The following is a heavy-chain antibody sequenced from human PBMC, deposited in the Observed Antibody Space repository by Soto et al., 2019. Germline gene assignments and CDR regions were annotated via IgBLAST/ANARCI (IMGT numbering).Heavy chain of an antibody. J-gene: IGHJ6*02. CDR1: GYTFTSYG. CDR2: ISAYNGNT. Sequence: ASVKVSCKASGYTFTSYGISWVRQAPGQGLEWMGWISAYNGNTNYAQKLQGRVTMTTDTSTSTAYMELRSLRSDDTAVYYCARYCSGGSCHEELNYGMDVWGQGTTVTVSS. CDR3: ARYCSGGSCHEELNYGMDV. V-gene: IGHV1-18*01. D-gene: IGHD2-15*01.